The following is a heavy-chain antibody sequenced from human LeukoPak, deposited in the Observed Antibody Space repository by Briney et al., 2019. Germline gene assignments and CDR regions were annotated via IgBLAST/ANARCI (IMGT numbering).Heavy chain of an antibody. CDR3: ARDEGAQLPRVYYFDY. CDR2: ISYDGSNK. D-gene: IGHD2-2*01. J-gene: IGHJ4*02. V-gene: IGHV3-30*01. CDR1: GFAFSSYA. Sequence: PGGSLRLSCAASGFAFSSYAMHWVRQAPGKGLEWVAVISYDGSNKYYADSVKGRFTISRDNSKNTLYLQMNSLRAEDTAVYYCARDEGAQLPRVYYFDYWGQGTLVTVSS.